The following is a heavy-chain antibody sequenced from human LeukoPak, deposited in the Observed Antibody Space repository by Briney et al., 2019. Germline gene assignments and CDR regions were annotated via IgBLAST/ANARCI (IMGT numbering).Heavy chain of an antibody. V-gene: IGHV1-2*02. CDR3: ARGGYSSSWTFDP. D-gene: IGHD6-13*01. CDR2: INPNSGGT. CDR1: GYTFTGYY. Sequence: ASVKVSCKASGYTFTGYYMHWVRQAPGQGLEWMGWINPNSGGTNYAQKFQGRLTITTDESTSTAYMELSSLRSEDTAVYYCARGGYSSSWTFDPWGQGTLVTVSS. J-gene: IGHJ5*02.